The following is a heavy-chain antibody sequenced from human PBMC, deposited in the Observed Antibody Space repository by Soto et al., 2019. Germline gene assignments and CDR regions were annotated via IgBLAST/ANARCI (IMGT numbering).Heavy chain of an antibody. V-gene: IGHV4-59*01. Sequence: QVQLQESGPGLVKPSETLSLTCTVSGGSISGYYCSWIQQPPGKCLDWIGHMFYNGNTNYSPSLKSRVTIFVDTARNQFSLKLSSVTAADTAVYYCARYHCTSGPGQHFDYWGPGTLVTVSS. CDR3: ARYHCTSGPGQHFDY. D-gene: IGHD2-8*01. CDR2: MFYNGNT. CDR1: GGSISGYY. J-gene: IGHJ4*02.